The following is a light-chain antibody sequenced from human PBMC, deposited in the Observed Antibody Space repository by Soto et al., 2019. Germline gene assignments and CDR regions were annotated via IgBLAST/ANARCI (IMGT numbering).Light chain of an antibody. J-gene: IGKJ3*01. Sequence: LTASPREIATLSCGSRQSVGSSYLAWYLQKPGQAPQLLIYCASSRATGVPDRFSGSGSGTDFTLKISRVEAEDVGVYYCKQARQSPRTFGPGTKVD. V-gene: IGKV3-20*01. CDR1: QSVGSSY. CDR2: CAS. CDR3: KQARQSPRT.